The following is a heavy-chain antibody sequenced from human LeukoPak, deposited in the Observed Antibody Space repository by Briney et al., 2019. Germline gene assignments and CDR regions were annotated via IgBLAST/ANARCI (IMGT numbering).Heavy chain of an antibody. V-gene: IGHV3-48*03. D-gene: IGHD6-19*01. Sequence: GGSLRLSCAASGFTFRSYEMNWVRQAQGKGLEWISYISSSGNTIYYADSVKGRFTISRDNAQNSLYLQMNSLSVEDTAVYYCASRSRDYWGQGTLVTVSS. J-gene: IGHJ4*02. CDR3: ASRSRDY. CDR2: ISSSGNTI. CDR1: GFTFRSYE.